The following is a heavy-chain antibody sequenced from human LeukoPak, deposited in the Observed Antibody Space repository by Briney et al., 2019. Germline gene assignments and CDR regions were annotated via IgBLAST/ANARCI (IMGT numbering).Heavy chain of an antibody. CDR2: ISWNSGSI. D-gene: IGHD3-10*01. Sequence: GRSLRLSCAASGFTFDDYAMHWVRQARGKGLEWVSGISWNSGSIGYADSVKGRFTISRDNAKNSLYLQMNSLRAEDTALYYCAPLYGAGSYYNDYGMDVWGQGTTVTVSS. J-gene: IGHJ6*02. V-gene: IGHV3-9*01. CDR1: GFTFDDYA. CDR3: APLYGAGSYYNDYGMDV.